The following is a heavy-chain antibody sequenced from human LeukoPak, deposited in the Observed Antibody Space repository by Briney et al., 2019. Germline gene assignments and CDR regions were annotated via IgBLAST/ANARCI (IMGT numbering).Heavy chain of an antibody. Sequence: SVKVSCKASGGTFSRYAISWVRQAPGQGLEWMGGISPIFGTVNYAQKFQGRVTITADESTSTAYMELSSLRSEDTAVYYCARDSGITSHYYYGMDVWGQGTTVTVSS. CDR1: GGTFSRYA. CDR2: ISPIFGTV. CDR3: ARDSGITSHYYYGMDV. V-gene: IGHV1-69*13. D-gene: IGHD3-10*01. J-gene: IGHJ6*02.